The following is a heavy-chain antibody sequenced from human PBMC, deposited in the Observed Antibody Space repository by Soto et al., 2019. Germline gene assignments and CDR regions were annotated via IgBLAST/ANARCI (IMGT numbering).Heavy chain of an antibody. V-gene: IGHV3-48*03. CDR2: ISSSGSDI. CDR3: ARADYGKDGRFDY. CDR1: GFTFSSYE. D-gene: IGHD4-17*01. Sequence: GGSLRLSCAASGFTFSSYEMNWVRQAPGKGLEWVSYISSSGSDIYYADSVKGRFTISRDNAKNSLYLQTNSLRAEDTAVYYCARADYGKDGRFDYWGQGTLVTVSS. J-gene: IGHJ4*02.